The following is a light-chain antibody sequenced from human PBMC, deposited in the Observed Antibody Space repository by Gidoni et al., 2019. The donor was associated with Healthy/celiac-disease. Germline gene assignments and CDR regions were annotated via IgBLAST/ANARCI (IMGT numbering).Light chain of an antibody. Sequence: DIQMTQSPSSLSASVGDRVTITCRASQSISSYLNWYQQKPGKAPKLLIYAASRLQSGVPSRFSGSGSGTDFTLPISSLQPGDFATYYCQQSYSTPYTFGQGTKLEIK. J-gene: IGKJ2*01. CDR3: QQSYSTPYT. V-gene: IGKV1-39*01. CDR1: QSISSY. CDR2: AAS.